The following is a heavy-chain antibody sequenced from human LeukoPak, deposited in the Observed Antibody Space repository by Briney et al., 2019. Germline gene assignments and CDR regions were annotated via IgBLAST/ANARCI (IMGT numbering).Heavy chain of an antibody. CDR2: VYYGGST. V-gene: IGHV4-61*08. CDR3: AREYSGFDH. J-gene: IGHJ4*02. D-gene: IGHD1-26*01. Sequence: PSETLSLTCTVSGDPISGYSDYKWTWIRQPPGKGLQWIGYVYYGGSTNYNPSLRSRVTISVDASKNQFSLKLTSVTAADTAVYYCAREYSGFDHWGQGTLVTVSS. CDR1: GDPISGYSDY.